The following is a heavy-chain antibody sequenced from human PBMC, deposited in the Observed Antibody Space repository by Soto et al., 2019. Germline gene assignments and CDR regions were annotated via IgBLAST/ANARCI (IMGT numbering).Heavy chain of an antibody. D-gene: IGHD6-13*01. CDR3: ARATPGNYYYYGMDV. CDR1: GGSISSGGYY. J-gene: IGHJ6*02. CDR2: IYYSGST. V-gene: IGHV4-31*03. Sequence: SETLSLTCTVSGGSISSGGYYWSWIRQHPGKGLEWIGYIYYSGSTYYNPSLKSRVTISVDTSKNQFSLRLSSVTAADTAVYYCARATPGNYYYYGMDVWGQGTTVTVSS.